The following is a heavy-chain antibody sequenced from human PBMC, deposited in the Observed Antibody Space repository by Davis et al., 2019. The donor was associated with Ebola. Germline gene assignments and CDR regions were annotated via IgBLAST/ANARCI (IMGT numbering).Heavy chain of an antibody. D-gene: IGHD5-18*01. V-gene: IGHV3-23*01. J-gene: IGHJ4*02. CDR2: ISGSADAT. CDR3: ARVGYIPLDH. CDR1: GFAFSSYT. Sequence: PGGSLRLSCAASGFAFSSYTMHWVRQAPGKGLEWVSRISGSADATNSADSVQGRFTVSRDNSKNTLYLELNSLSADDTAVYYCARVGYIPLDHWGQGTVVTVSS.